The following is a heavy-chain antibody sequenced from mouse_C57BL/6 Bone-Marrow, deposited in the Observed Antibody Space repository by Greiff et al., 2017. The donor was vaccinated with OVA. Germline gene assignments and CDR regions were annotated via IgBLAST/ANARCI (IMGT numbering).Heavy chain of an antibody. J-gene: IGHJ3*01. D-gene: IGHD2-4*01. CDR1: GFSLTSYG. CDR3: ARSYDYDGWVAY. Sequence: VQVVESGPGLVAPSQSLSIPCTVSGFSLTSYGVPWVRQPPGKGLEWLVVIWSDGSTTYNSALKSRLSISKDNSKSQVFLKMNSLQTDDTAMYYCARSYDYDGWVAYWGQGTLVTVSA. V-gene: IGHV2-6*03. CDR2: IWSDGST.